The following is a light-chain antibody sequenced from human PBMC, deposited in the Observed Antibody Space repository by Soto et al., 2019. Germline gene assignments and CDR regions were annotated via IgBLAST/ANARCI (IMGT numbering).Light chain of an antibody. CDR3: QQYNNFWT. Sequence: EIVMTQSPATLSVSPGETATLSCRASQSVSSNLAWYQQKPGQAPRLLIYGASTRATDIPARFSGSGSGTEFTLTISRLQSEEFAVYYCQQYNNFWTFGQGTKVEIK. CDR2: GAS. J-gene: IGKJ1*01. V-gene: IGKV3-15*01. CDR1: QSVSSN.